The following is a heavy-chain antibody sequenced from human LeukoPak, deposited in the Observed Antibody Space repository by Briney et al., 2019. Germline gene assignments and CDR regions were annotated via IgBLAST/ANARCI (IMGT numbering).Heavy chain of an antibody. J-gene: IGHJ4*02. CDR3: ASVVPAGSY. CDR1: GFTFSSYG. CDR2: IWYDGSNK. D-gene: IGHD2-2*01. Sequence: PGGSLRLSCAASGFTFSSYGMHGVRQAPARGLEWVAVIWYDGSNKYYADSVKGRFTISRDNSKNTLYLQMNSLRAEDTAVYYCASVVPAGSYWGQGTLVTVSS. V-gene: IGHV3-33*01.